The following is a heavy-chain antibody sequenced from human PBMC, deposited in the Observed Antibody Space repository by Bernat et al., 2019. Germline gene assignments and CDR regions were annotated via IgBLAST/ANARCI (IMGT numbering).Heavy chain of an antibody. V-gene: IGHV3-11*05. CDR1: GFTFSDYY. CDR3: ARGPSSSAPYMDV. Sequence: QVQLVESGGGLVKPGGSLRLSCAASGFTFSDYYMSWIRQAPGKGLDWVSYICSSSSYTNYADSVKGRFTISRDNAKNSLYLQMNSLRAEDTAVYYFARGPSSSAPYMDVWGKGTTVTVSS. CDR2: ICSSSSYT. J-gene: IGHJ6*03.